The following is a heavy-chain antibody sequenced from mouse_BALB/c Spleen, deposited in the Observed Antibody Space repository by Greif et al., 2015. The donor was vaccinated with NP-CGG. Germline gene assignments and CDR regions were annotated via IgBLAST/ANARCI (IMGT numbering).Heavy chain of an antibody. CDR3: VIYYYGWYFDV. CDR2: IDPANGNT. CDR1: GFSTKDTY. Sequence: EVQLQQSGAELVKPGASVKLSCTASGFSTKDTYMHWVKQRPEQGLEWIGRIDPANGNTKYDPKFQGKATITADSSSNTAYLQLSSLTSEDTAVYYCVIYYYGWYFDVWGAGTTVTVSS. V-gene: IGHV14-3*02. D-gene: IGHD1-1*01. J-gene: IGHJ1*01.